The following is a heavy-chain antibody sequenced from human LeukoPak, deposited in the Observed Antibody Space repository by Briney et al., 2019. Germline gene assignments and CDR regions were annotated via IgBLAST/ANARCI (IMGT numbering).Heavy chain of an antibody. CDR1: GGSLSEFY. Sequence: SETPSLTCAVSGGSLSEFYWNWIRQSPVKGLEWIGEVNYSGSTAYNPSLKRRVTISVDASKIQFSLTVSSLTAADTAVYYCARVGDLYRAHRVRGLSADYYYMDVWGKGTTVTVSS. CDR2: VNYSGST. CDR3: ARVGDLYRAHRVRGLSADYYYMDV. V-gene: IGHV4-34*01. D-gene: IGHD3-10*01. J-gene: IGHJ6*03.